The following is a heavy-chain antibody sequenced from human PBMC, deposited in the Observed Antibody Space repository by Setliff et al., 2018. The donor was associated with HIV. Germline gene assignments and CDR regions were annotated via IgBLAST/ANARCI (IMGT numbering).Heavy chain of an antibody. V-gene: IGHV3-73*01. J-gene: IGHJ5*02. CDR2: IKTKPNSYAT. D-gene: IGHD4-17*01. CDR3: AVSPDGDCATTECANWFDP. CDR1: GFTFTTST. Sequence: PGGSLRLSCAVSGFTFTTSTMNWVRQAPGKGLEWVGRIKTKPNSYATAHAESVKGRFTISRDDSQNTAYLQMNSLRTEDTAVYFCAVSPDGDCATTECANWFDPWGQGTQVTVSS.